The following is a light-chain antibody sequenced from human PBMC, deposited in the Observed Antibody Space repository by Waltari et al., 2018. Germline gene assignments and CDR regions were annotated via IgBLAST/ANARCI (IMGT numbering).Light chain of an antibody. J-gene: IGLJ2*01. CDR3: ASYTSTNTVI. CDR2: DVA. V-gene: IGLV2-14*03. CDR1: SSDSGGYHD. Sequence: QSALTQPASVSASPGQSITISCTGSSSDSGGYHDVSWYQQHPGKVPKLMIYDVARWPSGVSNRFSGSKSGNTASLTISGLQAEDEADYYCASYTSTNTVIFGGGTKVTVL.